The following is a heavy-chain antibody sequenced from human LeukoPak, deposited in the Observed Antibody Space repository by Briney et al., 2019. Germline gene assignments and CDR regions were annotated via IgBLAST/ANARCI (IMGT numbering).Heavy chain of an antibody. J-gene: IGHJ4*02. D-gene: IGHD4-23*01. CDR3: ARDGNSWAFDY. V-gene: IGHV1-46*01. Sequence: ASVKISCKASGYTFTSDYMHWVRQAPGQGLEWMGIINPSGGSTSYAQKFQGRVTMTRDMSTSTVYMELSSLRSEDTAVYYCARDGNSWAFDYWGQGTLVTVSS. CDR2: INPSGGST. CDR1: GYTFTSDY.